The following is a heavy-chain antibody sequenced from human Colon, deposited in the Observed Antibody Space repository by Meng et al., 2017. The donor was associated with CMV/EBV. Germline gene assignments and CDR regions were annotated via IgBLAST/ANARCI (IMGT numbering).Heavy chain of an antibody. CDR2: VYYSGSP. D-gene: IGHD3-9*01. Sequence: SETLSLTCTVSGDPIKNGYWSWIQQSPGKGLEWIGYVYYSGSPSYNPSLKSRVTISLDTSRNHFSLSLASVTAADTAVYYCARDLTGWGQGTQVTVSS. CDR3: ARDLTG. CDR1: GDPIKNGY. J-gene: IGHJ4*02. V-gene: IGHV4-59*01.